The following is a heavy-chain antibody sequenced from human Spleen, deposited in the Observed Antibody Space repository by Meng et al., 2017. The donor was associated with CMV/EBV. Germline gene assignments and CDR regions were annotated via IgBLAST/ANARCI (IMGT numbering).Heavy chain of an antibody. CDR1: GFTFSSYS. D-gene: IGHD3-3*01. J-gene: IGHJ4*02. CDR3: ARMGLLEWLLPYYLDY. V-gene: IGHV3-7*01. Sequence: GGSLRLSCAASGFTFSSYSMNWVRQAPGKGLEWVANIKEDGREKYYVDSVKGRFSISRDNAKNSLYLQMNSLTAEDTAVYFCARMGLLEWLLPYYLDYWGQGTLVTVSS. CDR2: IKEDGREK.